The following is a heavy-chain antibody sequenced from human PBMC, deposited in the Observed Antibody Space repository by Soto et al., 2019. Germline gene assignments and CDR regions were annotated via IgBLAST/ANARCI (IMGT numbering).Heavy chain of an antibody. Sequence: QVQLVQSGAEVKKPGASVKVSCRTSGYTFTNYYMHWVRQAPGQGLEWMGIINCSGGGTTYAQKFLGRVTMTRDTSTSTVYMELSSLRSEDTAVYYCARGGDVVLVTAPLDYWGQGTLVTVSS. CDR2: INCSGGGT. V-gene: IGHV1-46*03. J-gene: IGHJ4*02. CDR1: GYTFTNYY. D-gene: IGHD2-21*02. CDR3: ARGGDVVLVTAPLDY.